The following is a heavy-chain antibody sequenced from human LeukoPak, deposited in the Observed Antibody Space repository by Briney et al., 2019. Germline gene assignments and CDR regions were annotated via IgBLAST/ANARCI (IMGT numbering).Heavy chain of an antibody. J-gene: IGHJ4*02. CDR3: ARHGVGRGGDFDY. CDR2: IYHSGST. CDR1: GGSISSSNW. Sequence: SGTLSLTCAVSGGSISSSNWWSWVRQPPGKGLEWIGEIYHSGSTNYNPSLKSRVTISVDKSKNQFSLKLSSVTAADTAVYYCARHGVGRGGDFDYWGQGTLVTVSS. D-gene: IGHD3-10*01. V-gene: IGHV4-4*02.